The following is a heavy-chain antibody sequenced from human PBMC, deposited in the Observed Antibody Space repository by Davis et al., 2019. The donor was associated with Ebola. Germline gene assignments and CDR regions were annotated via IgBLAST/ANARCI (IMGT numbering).Heavy chain of an antibody. CDR3: ARSQRGVNWFDP. V-gene: IGHV4-61*08. CDR1: GGSISSGGYS. D-gene: IGHD3-10*01. Sequence: MPSETLSLTCAVSGGSISSGGYSWSWIRQPPGKGLEWIGYIYYSGSTNYNPSLKSRVTISVDTSKNQISLKLSSVTAADTAVYYCARSQRGVNWFDPWVQGTLVTVSS. J-gene: IGHJ5*02. CDR2: IYYSGST.